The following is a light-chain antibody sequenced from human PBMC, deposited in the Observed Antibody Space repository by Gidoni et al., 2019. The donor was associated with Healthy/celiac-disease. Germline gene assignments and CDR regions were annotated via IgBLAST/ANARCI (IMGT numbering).Light chain of an antibody. J-gene: IGKJ1*01. V-gene: IGKV1-39*01. CDR1: QSIDSY. CDR3: QHSYSTPT. Sequence: DIKMTQSPSSLSASVGDRVTITCRASQSIDSYLNWYQQKPGKAPTLLIYAASCLKSGVPSRFSGSGSGTDFTLTIISLLTEEFATYYCQHSYSTPTFGQGTKVEIK. CDR2: AAS.